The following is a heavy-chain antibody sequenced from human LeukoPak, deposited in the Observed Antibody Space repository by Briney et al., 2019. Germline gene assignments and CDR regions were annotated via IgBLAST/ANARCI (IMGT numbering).Heavy chain of an antibody. CDR1: GFTFSNAW. CDR3: TTGGGGYCSGGSCYYLDY. J-gene: IGHJ4*02. Sequence: GGSLILSCAASGFTFSNAWMSWVRQAPGKGLEWVGRIKSKTDGGTTDYAAPVKGRFTISRDDSKNTLYLQMNSLKTEDTAVYYCTTGGGGYCSGGSCYYLDYWGQGTLVTVSS. V-gene: IGHV3-15*01. D-gene: IGHD2-15*01. CDR2: IKSKTDGGTT.